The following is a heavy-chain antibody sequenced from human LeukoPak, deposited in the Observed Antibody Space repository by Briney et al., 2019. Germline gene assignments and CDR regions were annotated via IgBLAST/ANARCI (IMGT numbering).Heavy chain of an antibody. CDR1: GGSISIGGYY. V-gene: IGHV4-31*03. CDR3: ARYKVGYFDY. J-gene: IGHJ4*02. Sequence: SQTLSLTCTISGGSISIGGYYWSWIRQHPGKALEWIGYIYYSGSTYYNPSLKSRVTMSVDTPKNQFSLKLSSVTAADTAVYYCARYKVGYFDYWGQGTRVTVSS. D-gene: IGHD1-1*01. CDR2: IYYSGST.